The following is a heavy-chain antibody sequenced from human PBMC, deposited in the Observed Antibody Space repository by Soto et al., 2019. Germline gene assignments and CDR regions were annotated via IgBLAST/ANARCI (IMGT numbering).Heavy chain of an antibody. CDR3: ARATTTGTYFDY. CDR1: GGSISRSNW. Sequence: PSETLSLTCAVSGGSISRSNWWSWVRQPPGKGLEWIGEIYHSGSTNYNPSLKSRVTISLDKSNNQFSLKLNSVTAADTAVYYCARATTTGTYFDYWGQGTLVTVSS. CDR2: IYHSGST. V-gene: IGHV4-4*02. J-gene: IGHJ4*02. D-gene: IGHD1-1*01.